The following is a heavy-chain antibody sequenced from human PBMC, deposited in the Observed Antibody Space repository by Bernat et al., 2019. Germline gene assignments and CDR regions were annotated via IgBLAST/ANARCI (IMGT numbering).Heavy chain of an antibody. Sequence: EVQLVESGGGLVQPGGSLRLSCAASGFTFSDYWMTWVRQAPGKGLEWVANIKHDGSEKYSVDAVKGRFTNSRDNDKNSLYLQINSLRAEDTAVYYCARPPYSNSAYWGQGTLVTISS. D-gene: IGHD6-6*01. J-gene: IGHJ4*02. V-gene: IGHV3-7*03. CDR1: GFTFSDYW. CDR2: IKHDGSEK. CDR3: ARPPYSNSAY.